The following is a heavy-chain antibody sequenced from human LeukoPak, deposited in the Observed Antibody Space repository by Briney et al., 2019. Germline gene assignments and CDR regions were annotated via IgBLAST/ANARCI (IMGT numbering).Heavy chain of an antibody. CDR3: ARDSSGPAF. Sequence: PGGSLRLSCAASGFTVDNNYMSWVRQAPGKGLEWVSVIYSDGGTFYSDSVKGRFTISRDYSKNMMYLQMNSLRADDTAVYYCARDSSGPAFWGQGTLVTVSS. V-gene: IGHV3-53*01. J-gene: IGHJ4*02. CDR2: IYSDGGT. CDR1: GFTVDNNY. D-gene: IGHD6-19*01.